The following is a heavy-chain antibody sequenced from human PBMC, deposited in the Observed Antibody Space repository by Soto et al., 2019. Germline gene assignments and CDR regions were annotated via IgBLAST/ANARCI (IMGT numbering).Heavy chain of an antibody. V-gene: IGHV3-7*01. CDR2: IKQDGSEK. CDR3: AKGSSSVYYYYYGIDV. CDR1: GFTFSSYW. Sequence: SGGSLRLSCAASGFTFSSYWMSWVRQAPGKGLEWVANIKQDGSEKYYVDSVKGRFTISRDNAKNSLYLQMNSLRAEDTAVYYCAKGSSSVYYYYYGIDVWGQGTTVTVSS. J-gene: IGHJ6*02. D-gene: IGHD6-6*01.